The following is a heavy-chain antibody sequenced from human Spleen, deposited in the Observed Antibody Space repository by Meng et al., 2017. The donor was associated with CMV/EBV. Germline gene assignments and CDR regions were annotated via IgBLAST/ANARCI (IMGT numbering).Heavy chain of an antibody. CDR1: GFTFSSYA. J-gene: IGHJ4*02. D-gene: IGHD6-6*01. V-gene: IGHV3-30*04. CDR2: ISYDGSNK. CDR3: ARDRPSRS. Sequence: GGSLTLSCAASGFTFSSYAMHWVRQAPGKGLEWVAVISYDGSNKYYADSVKGRFTISRDNSKNTLYLQMNSLRAEDTAVYYCARDRPSRSWGQGTLVTVSS.